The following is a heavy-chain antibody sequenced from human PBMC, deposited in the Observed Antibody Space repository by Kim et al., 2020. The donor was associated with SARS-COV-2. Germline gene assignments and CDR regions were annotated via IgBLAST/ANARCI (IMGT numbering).Heavy chain of an antibody. CDR2: INHSGST. D-gene: IGHD5-18*01. CDR1: GGSFSGYY. CDR3: AREGYSYGYGHPELANYGMDV. J-gene: IGHJ6*02. Sequence: SETLSLTCAVYGGSFSGYYWSWIRQPPGKGLEWIGEINHSGSTNYNPSLKSRVTISVDTSKNQFSLKLSSVTAADTAVYYCAREGYSYGYGHPELANYGMDVWGQGTTVTVSS. V-gene: IGHV4-34*01.